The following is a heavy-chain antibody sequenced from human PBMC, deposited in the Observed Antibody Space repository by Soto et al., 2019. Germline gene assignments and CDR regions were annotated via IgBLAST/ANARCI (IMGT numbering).Heavy chain of an antibody. D-gene: IGHD5-12*01. V-gene: IGHV3-53*01. Sequence: EVQLVESGGGLIQPGGSLRLSCAVSGFTVRANYMSWVRQAPGKGLEWVSVIYSGGTTYYADSVKGRFIISRDIAKNPRNLQMNTVRAEDTAVYYCHGYGYWGQGTLVTVSS. CDR2: IYSGGTT. CDR1: GFTVRANY. CDR3: HGYGY. J-gene: IGHJ4*02.